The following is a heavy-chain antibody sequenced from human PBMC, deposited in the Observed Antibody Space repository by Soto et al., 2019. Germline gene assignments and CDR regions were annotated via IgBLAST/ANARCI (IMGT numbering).Heavy chain of an antibody. CDR3: AREGGGYCSGGSCQVDY. V-gene: IGHV4-39*02. CDR2: IYYRGNT. CDR1: GGSIGSSSDY. J-gene: IGHJ4*02. D-gene: IGHD2-15*01. Sequence: SETLSLTCTVSGGSIGSSSDYWGWIRQPPGKGLEWIGSIYYRGNTYYNPSLKSRVTISVDTSKNQFSLKLSSVTAADTAVYYCAREGGGYCSGGSCQVDYWGQGTLVTVSS.